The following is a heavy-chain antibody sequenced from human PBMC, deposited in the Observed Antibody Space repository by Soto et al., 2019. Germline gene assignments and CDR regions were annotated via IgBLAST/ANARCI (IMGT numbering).Heavy chain of an antibody. CDR3: ASGDHDYSNSGWFDP. Sequence: ASVKVSCKASGYTFTSYAMHWVRQAPGQRLEWMGWINAGNGNTKYSQKFQGRVTITRDTSASTAYMELSSLRSEDTAVYYCASGDHDYSNSGWFDPWGHGTLVTVSS. J-gene: IGHJ5*02. CDR1: GYTFTSYA. V-gene: IGHV1-3*01. CDR2: INAGNGNT. D-gene: IGHD4-4*01.